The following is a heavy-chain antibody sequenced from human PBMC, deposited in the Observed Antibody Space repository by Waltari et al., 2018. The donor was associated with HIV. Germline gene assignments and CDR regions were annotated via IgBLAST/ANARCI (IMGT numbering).Heavy chain of an antibody. V-gene: IGHV1-18*01. Sequence: QVQLVQSGAEVKKPGASVKVSCKASGYTFTSYGIGWVGQAPGQGLEWMGWISAHTGNTKYEQKFQGGVTLTTDTSTSTAYMELRSLRSDDTAVYYCARGWHYYDTSGYYSYFDYWGQGTLVTVSS. CDR3: ARGWHYYDTSGYYSYFDY. J-gene: IGHJ4*02. CDR2: ISAHTGNT. CDR1: GYTFTSYG. D-gene: IGHD3-22*01.